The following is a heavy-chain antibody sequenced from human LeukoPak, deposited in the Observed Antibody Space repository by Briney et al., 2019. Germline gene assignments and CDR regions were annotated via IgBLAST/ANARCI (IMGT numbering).Heavy chain of an antibody. V-gene: IGHV3-23*01. D-gene: IGHD6-13*01. CDR2: ISGSGATT. CDR3: AKAGYTSSWPFDY. J-gene: IGHJ4*02. Sequence: PGGSLRLSCAASGFTFSSYGMSWVRQAPGKGLDWVSAISGSGATTYYADSVKGRFTISRDNSKSTLYLQMNTLRAEDTAVYYCAKAGYTSSWPFDYWGLGTLVTVSS. CDR1: GFTFSSYG.